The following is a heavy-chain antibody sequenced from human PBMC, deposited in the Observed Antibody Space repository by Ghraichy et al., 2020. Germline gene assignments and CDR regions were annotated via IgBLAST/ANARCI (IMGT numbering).Heavy chain of an antibody. CDR1: GFTFSSYA. CDR2: IRGSGDNT. CDR3: AKDPSYYYYDTNFDS. D-gene: IGHD3-22*01. Sequence: GESLRLSCAASGFTFSSYAISWVRQAPGKGLEWVSSIRGSGDNTYYADSVKGRFTISRDNSKNTLYLQMNSLRAEDTAVYFCAKDPSYYYYDTNFDSWGQGTLVTVSS. V-gene: IGHV3-23*01. J-gene: IGHJ4*02.